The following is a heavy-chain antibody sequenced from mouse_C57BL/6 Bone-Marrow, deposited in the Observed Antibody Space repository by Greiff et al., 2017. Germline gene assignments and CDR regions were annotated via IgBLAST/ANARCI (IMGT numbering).Heavy chain of an antibody. CDR3: ARAYYSNLYAMDY. Sequence: QVQLQPSGPGLVAPSQSLSITCTVSGFSLTSYAISWVRQPPGKGLEWLGVIWTGGGTNYNSALKSRLSISKDNAKSQVFLKMNSLQTDDTARYYCARAYYSNLYAMDYWGQGTSVTGAS. CDR1: GFSLTSYA. J-gene: IGHJ4*01. V-gene: IGHV2-9-1*01. D-gene: IGHD2-5*01. CDR2: IWTGGGT.